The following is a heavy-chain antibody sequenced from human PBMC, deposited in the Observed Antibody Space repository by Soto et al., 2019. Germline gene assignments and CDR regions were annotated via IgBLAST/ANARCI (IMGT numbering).Heavy chain of an antibody. CDR2: ISSSSSTI. J-gene: IGHJ6*03. CDR3: ARGHSPRTHDYYYYMDV. V-gene: IGHV3-48*01. D-gene: IGHD2-15*01. CDR1: GFTFSSYS. Sequence: GGSLRLSCAASGFTFSSYSMNWVRQAPGKGLEWVSYISSSSSTIYYADSVKGRFTISRDNAKNSLYLQMNSLRAEDTAVYYCARGHSPRTHDYYYYMDVWGKGTTVTVSS.